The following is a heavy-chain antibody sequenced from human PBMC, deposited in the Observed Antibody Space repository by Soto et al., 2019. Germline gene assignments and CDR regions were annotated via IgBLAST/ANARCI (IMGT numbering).Heavy chain of an antibody. CDR1: GYTFSNYW. Sequence: GESLKISCQGSGYTFSNYWIGWVRQMPGKGLEWMGIIYPGNTDIRYSPSFQGQVTMSADTSISTAYLQWSSLKASDTAMYYCTRYWHSYSLNYYRGMDVWGQGTTVTVSS. V-gene: IGHV5-51*01. J-gene: IGHJ6*02. D-gene: IGHD5-18*01. CDR3: TRYWHSYSLNYYRGMDV. CDR2: IYPGNTDI.